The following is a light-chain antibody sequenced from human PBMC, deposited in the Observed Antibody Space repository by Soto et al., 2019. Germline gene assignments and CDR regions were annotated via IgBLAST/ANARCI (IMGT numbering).Light chain of an antibody. CDR1: SSNIGSNI. Sequence: QSVLTQPPSASGTPGQRVTISCSGSSSNIGSNIVSWYQHLPGTAPKLLIYDNNQRPSGVPDRFSGSKSGTSASLAISGLQSEDEADYYCAAWDDSLNGVVFGGGTKLTVL. J-gene: IGLJ2*01. V-gene: IGLV1-44*01. CDR3: AAWDDSLNGVV. CDR2: DNN.